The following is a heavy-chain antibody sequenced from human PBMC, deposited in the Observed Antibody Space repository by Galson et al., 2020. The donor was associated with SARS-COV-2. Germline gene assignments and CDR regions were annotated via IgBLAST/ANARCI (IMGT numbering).Heavy chain of an antibody. CDR3: ARSGLGSYSGGPQGGFDY. CDR2: SSAANGNK. Sequence: ASVQDSCKAAAYTIINYARHWVRHDPGQRLEWMGWSSAANGNKTYSQEFQGRVTITSDTTASTAYNEVSSLRSEDMSVNYCARSGLGSYSGGPQGGFDYWGQGTLVTVSS. D-gene: IGHD1-26*01. J-gene: IGHJ4*02. V-gene: IGHV1-3*02. CDR1: AYTIINYA.